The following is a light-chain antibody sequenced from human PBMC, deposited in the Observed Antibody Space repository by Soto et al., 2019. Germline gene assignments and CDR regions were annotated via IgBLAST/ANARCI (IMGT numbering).Light chain of an antibody. J-gene: IGKJ4*01. CDR2: AAS. CDR3: QHAQIFPLT. CDR1: HDVSSW. Sequence: DIQMTQSPSSVSASVGERVTITCRASHDVSSWLAWYQQKPGKAPKLLIYAASSLEGGVPSRFSGSGSGTDFSLTISRLQPEDSATYYCQHAQIFPLTFGGGTKVEIK. V-gene: IGKV1-12*01.